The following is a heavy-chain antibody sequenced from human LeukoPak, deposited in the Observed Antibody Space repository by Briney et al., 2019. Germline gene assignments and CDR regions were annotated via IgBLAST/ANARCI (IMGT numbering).Heavy chain of an antibody. CDR2: ISSSSSTI. D-gene: IGHD5-12*01. Sequence: GGSLRLSCAASGFTFSSYSMNWVRQAPGKGLEWVSYISSSSSTIYYADSVKGRFTISRDNAKNSLYLQMNSLRAEDTAVYYCARDWPSGYGLGPVDYGMDVWGQGTTVTVSS. CDR3: ARDWPSGYGLGPVDYGMDV. V-gene: IGHV3-48*04. J-gene: IGHJ6*02. CDR1: GFTFSSYS.